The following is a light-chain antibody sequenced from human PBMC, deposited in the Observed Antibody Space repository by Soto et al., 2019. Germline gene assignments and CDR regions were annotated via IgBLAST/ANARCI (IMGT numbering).Light chain of an antibody. V-gene: IGLV2-11*01. Sequence: QSALTQPDSPSVSPRQAVPYSPTGTHWDVGGYYYFSWYQQLPGEAPKLIIYDVTKRPSGVPNRFSGSRSGNAASLTISGLQAEDEADYFCSSFAGSYTHVFGSGTKVTVL. CDR3: SSFAGSYTHV. J-gene: IGLJ1*01. CDR2: DVT. CDR1: HWDVGGYYY.